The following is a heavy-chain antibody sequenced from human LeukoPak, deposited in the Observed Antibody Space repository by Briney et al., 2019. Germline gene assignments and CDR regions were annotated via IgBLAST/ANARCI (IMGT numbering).Heavy chain of an antibody. D-gene: IGHD3-22*01. CDR3: ARGYYYDSSVYFDY. CDR1: GASIRSDY. J-gene: IGHJ4*02. Sequence: PSETLSLTCIASGASIRSDYWSWIRQPAGKGLEWIGRIYTSGSTNYNPSLKSRVTMSVDTSKNQFSLKLSSVTAADTAVYYCARGYYYDSSVYFDYWGQGTLVPVSS. V-gene: IGHV4-4*07. CDR2: IYTSGST.